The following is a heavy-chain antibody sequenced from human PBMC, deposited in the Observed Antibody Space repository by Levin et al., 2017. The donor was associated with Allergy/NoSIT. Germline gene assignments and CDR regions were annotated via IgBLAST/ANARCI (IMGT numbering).Heavy chain of an antibody. CDR2: IYYSGST. CDR3: ARVIVGIAARNSLYYYYMDV. CDR1: GSFISSYY. V-gene: IGHV4-59*12. Sequence: SETLSLTCTVSGSFISSYYWSWIRQPPGKGLEWIGYIYYSGSTKYNPSLKSRVTISVDTSKNQFSLKLSSVTAADTAVYFCARVIVGIAARNSLYYYYMDVWGKGTTVTVSS. D-gene: IGHD6-6*01. J-gene: IGHJ6*03.